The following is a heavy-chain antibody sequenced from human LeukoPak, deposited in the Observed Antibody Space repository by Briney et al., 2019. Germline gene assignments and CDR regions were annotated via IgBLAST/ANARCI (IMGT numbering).Heavy chain of an antibody. D-gene: IGHD3-22*01. CDR1: GGAFSSYA. CDR3: ARVFYYDSSGYYRSAEYFQH. CDR2: IIPIFGTA. J-gene: IGHJ1*01. V-gene: IGHV1-69*05. Sequence: SVKVSCKASGGAFSSYAISWVRQAPGQGLEWMGRIIPIFGTANYAQKFQGRVTITTDESTSTAYMELSSLRSEDTAVYYCARVFYYDSSGYYRSAEYFQHWGQGTLVTVSS.